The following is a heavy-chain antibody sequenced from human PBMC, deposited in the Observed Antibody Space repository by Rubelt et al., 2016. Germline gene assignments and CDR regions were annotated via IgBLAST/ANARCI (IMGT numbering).Heavy chain of an antibody. CDR1: GGSFSGYY. Sequence: QAQLQQWGAGLLKPSETLSLTCAVYGGSFSGYYWSWIRQPPGKGLEWIGEINHSGNTNSNPSLKTRVAMSVNKAKNQFSRRLTSVTAADTALYFCARYYYTPRGYDYWGQGTLVTVSS. V-gene: IGHV4-34*01. CDR3: ARYYYTPRGYDY. J-gene: IGHJ4*02. D-gene: IGHD3-10*01. CDR2: INHSGNT.